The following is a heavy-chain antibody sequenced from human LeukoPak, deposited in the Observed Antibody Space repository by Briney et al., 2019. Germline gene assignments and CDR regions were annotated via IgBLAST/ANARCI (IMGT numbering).Heavy chain of an antibody. CDR1: GGSMSSYY. J-gene: IGHJ4*02. CDR2: IYTSRST. V-gene: IGHV4-4*07. Sequence: PADTLSLTCTVCGGSMSSYYWSWLRQPAGKGGEYIGLIYTSRSTNYNPSLKTRVTMSLDTSKNQFSLKLSSVTAADTAVYYCARVRYDSGGYYCLDYWGQGTLVTVSS. D-gene: IGHD3-22*01. CDR3: ARVRYDSGGYYCLDY.